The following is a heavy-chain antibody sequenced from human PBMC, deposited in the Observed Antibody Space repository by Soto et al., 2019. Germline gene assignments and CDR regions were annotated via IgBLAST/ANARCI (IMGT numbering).Heavy chain of an antibody. CDR1: GFTFSNYW. J-gene: IGHJ4*02. CDR3: ASCGGTAILRVLGI. Sequence: EAQLVQSGGGLVQPGGSMRLSCAASGFTFSNYWMHWVRQAPGKGLVWVSGIKFDGSRTTYADSVKGRFTTSRDNDKNTLNLQMNSMSAADTAIYSCASCGGTAILRVLGIWGQGTLVNVAS. CDR2: IKFDGSRT. D-gene: IGHD2-21*02. V-gene: IGHV3-74*01.